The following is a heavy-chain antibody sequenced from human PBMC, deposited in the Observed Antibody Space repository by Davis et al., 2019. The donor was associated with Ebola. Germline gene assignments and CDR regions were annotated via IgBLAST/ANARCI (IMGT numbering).Heavy chain of an antibody. CDR1: GGSISTYY. D-gene: IGHD6-19*01. V-gene: IGHV4-59*01. J-gene: IGHJ4*02. CDR3: ARGSQWLGPDY. CDR2: IYYSGTT. Sequence: MPSETLSLTCSASGGSISTYYWNWIRQPPGKGLEWVGYIYYSGTTHYNPSLRGRVTISVDTSKKHFSLKLGSVTAADTAVYYCARGSQWLGPDYWGQGTLVTVSS.